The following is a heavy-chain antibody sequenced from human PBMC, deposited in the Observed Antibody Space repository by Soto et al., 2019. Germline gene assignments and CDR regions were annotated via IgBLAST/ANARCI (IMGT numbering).Heavy chain of an antibody. J-gene: IGHJ6*02. D-gene: IGHD3-22*01. V-gene: IGHV6-1*01. CDR2: TYYRSKWYN. CDR3: AGGYYGMGV. CDR1: GDSVSSNSAI. Sequence: SQTLSLTCAISGDSVSSNSAIWNWIRQSPSRGLEWLGRTYYRSKWYNDYALSVKSRITVNSDTSKNQFSLQLNSVTPEDTAVYCCAGGYYGMGVWGQGTAVTVSS.